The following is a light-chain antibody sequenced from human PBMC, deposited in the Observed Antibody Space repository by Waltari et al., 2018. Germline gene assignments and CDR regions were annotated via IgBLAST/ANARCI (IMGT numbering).Light chain of an antibody. Sequence: SVRASQGVSSYLVWYQQQPGQAPRLLIYSASNRATGIPARFSGSGSGTDFTLTISSLEPEDFAVYYCQQRSNWPRTFGQGTKVEIK. J-gene: IGKJ1*01. CDR3: QQRSNWPRT. CDR2: SAS. V-gene: IGKV3-11*01. CDR1: QGVSSY.